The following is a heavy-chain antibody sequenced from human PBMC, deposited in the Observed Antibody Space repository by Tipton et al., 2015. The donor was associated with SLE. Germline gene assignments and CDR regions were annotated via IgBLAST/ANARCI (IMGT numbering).Heavy chain of an antibody. V-gene: IGHV3-21*01. CDR2: IITGGDSM. Sequence: SLRLSCAASGFTFSSYSMSWVRQAPGKGLEWVSSIITGGDSMFYANSVRGRFTISRDNAKNSVFLQMNSLRADDTAVYYCARDAMAASGLSDSWGQGTLVTVSS. CDR3: ARDAMAASGLSDS. CDR1: GFTFSSYS. D-gene: IGHD1-1*01. J-gene: IGHJ4*02.